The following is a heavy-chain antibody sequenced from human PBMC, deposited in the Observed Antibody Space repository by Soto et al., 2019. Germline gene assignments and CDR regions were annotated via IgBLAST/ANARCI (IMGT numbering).Heavy chain of an antibody. D-gene: IGHD6-13*01. CDR1: GFTFSSYS. CDR3: AKRGSSFYFDY. Sequence: GLSLRLSCAASGFTFSSYSMNWVRQAPGKGLEWVANIKQDGSEKYYVDSVKGRFTISRDNAKNTLYLQMNSLRADDTAVYYCAKRGSSFYFDYWGQGTLVTVSS. V-gene: IGHV3-7*03. CDR2: IKQDGSEK. J-gene: IGHJ4*02.